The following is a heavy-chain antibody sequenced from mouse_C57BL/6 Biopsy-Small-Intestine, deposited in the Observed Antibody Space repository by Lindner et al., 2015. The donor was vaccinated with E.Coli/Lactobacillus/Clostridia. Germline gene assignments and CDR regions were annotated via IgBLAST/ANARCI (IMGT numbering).Heavy chain of an antibody. CDR2: ISSGGSYT. D-gene: IGHD1-2*01. CDR1: GFTFSSYG. Sequence: VQLQESGGDLVKPGGSLKLSCAASGFTFSSYGMSWVRQTPDKRLEWVATISSGGSYTYYPDSVKGRFTISRDNAKNTQYLQMSSLKSEDTAMYYCARQNGLPYAMDYWGQGTSVTVSS. CDR3: ARQNGLPYAMDY. V-gene: IGHV5-6*01. J-gene: IGHJ4*01.